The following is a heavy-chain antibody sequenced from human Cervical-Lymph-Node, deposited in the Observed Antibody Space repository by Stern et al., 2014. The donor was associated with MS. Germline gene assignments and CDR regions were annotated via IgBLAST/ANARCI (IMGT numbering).Heavy chain of an antibody. D-gene: IGHD3-9*01. J-gene: IGHJ4*02. Sequence: QVQLVQSGPGLVKPSQTLSLTCTVSGGSISSGSYYWTWIRQPAGKGLEWIGRYYTSGTTYYNPSLKSRVAISVDTSKTHSSLKRAPVTAADTAVYYCARTYDIFTGYYSWGQGTLVTVSS. V-gene: IGHV4-61*02. CDR2: YYTSGTT. CDR1: GGSISSGSYY. CDR3: ARTYDIFTGYYS.